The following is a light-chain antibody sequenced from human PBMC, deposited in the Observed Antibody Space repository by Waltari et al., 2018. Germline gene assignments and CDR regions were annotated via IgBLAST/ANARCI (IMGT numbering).Light chain of an antibody. CDR3: GTWDSSLDSYV. V-gene: IGLV2-14*02. CDR1: SSDVGTYHL. J-gene: IGLJ1*01. CDR2: EVS. Sequence: QSALTQPASVSGSPGQSITISCTGASSDVGTYHLVSWYQQHPGKAPKFMIYEVSKRPSGVSNRFSGSKSGTSATLGIPGLQTGDEADYYCGTWDSSLDSYVFGTGSKVTVL.